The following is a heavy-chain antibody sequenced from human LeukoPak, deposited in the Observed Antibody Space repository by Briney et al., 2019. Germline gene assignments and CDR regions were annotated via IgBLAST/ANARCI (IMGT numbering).Heavy chain of an antibody. J-gene: IGHJ4*02. CDR1: GGSISSGDYY. CDR3: ARYGYGDPLFDH. D-gene: IGHD4-17*01. CDR2: IYYSGST. V-gene: IGHV4-30-4*01. Sequence: PSQTLSLTCTVSGGSISSGDYYWSWIRQPPGKGLEWIGYIYYSGSTYYNPSLKSRVTISVDTSKNQFSLKLSSVTAADTAVYYCARYGYGDPLFDHWGQGTLVTVSS.